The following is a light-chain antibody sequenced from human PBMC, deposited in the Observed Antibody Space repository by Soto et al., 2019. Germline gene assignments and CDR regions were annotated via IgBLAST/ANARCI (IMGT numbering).Light chain of an antibody. V-gene: IGKV1-5*03. CDR1: QTISSW. Sequence: DIQMTQSPSTLSASVGDRVTITCRASQTISSWLAWYQQRPWKAPELLIYKASNLQPGVPSRFSGSGSGTEFTLTISSLQPDDFATYYCQHFNTYPFTFGPGTKVEI. CDR3: QHFNTYPFT. J-gene: IGKJ3*01. CDR2: KAS.